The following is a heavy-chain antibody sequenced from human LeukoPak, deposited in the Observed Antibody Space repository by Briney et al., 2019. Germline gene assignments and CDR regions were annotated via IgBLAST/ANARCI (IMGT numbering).Heavy chain of an antibody. V-gene: IGHV4-34*01. J-gene: IGHJ5*01. CDR3: ARGQDYYGSGTEWFDS. CDR2: INHSGST. CDR1: GGSFSGYY. D-gene: IGHD3-10*01. Sequence: SSETLSLTCAVYGGSFSGYYWSWIRQPPGKGLEWIGEINHSGSTNYNPSLKSRVTISVDTSKNQFSLKLSSVTAADTAVYYCARGQDYYGSGTEWFDSWGQGTLVTASS.